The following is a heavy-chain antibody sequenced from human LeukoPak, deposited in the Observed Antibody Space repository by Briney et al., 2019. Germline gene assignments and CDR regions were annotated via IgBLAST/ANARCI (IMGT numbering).Heavy chain of an antibody. V-gene: IGHV3-30*18. Sequence: GGSLRLSCEASEFPFSSYVMHWVRQAPGKGLEWVAVISYDETKRYYADSVRGRFIISRDNSKNTLYLQMNGLRIDDTAVYHCAKVSDAFWSGNYAAYDSWGQGTLVTVSS. D-gene: IGHD3-3*01. CDR2: ISYDETKR. CDR1: EFPFSSYV. CDR3: AKVSDAFWSGNYAAYDS. J-gene: IGHJ4*02.